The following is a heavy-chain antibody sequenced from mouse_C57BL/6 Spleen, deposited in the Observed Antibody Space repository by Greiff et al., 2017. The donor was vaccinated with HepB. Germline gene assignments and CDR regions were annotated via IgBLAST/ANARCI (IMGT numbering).Heavy chain of an antibody. D-gene: IGHD2-1*01. CDR3: VRGNGNYAGYAMDY. CDR1: GYTFTSYW. CDR2: INPSSGYT. J-gene: IGHJ4*01. Sequence: VQLQQSGAELAKPGASVKLSCKASGYTFTSYWMHWVKQRPGQGLALIGYINPSSGYTQYNQKFKDKATLTADKSSSTAYMQLSSLTYEDSAAYYCVRGNGNYAGYAMDYLSQGASVTVAP. V-gene: IGHV1-7*01.